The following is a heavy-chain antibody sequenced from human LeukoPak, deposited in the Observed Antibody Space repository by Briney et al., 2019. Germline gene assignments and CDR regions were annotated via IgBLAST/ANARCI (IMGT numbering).Heavy chain of an antibody. J-gene: IGHJ4*02. D-gene: IGHD2-21*02. CDR2: IYSGGST. V-gene: IGHV3-66*02. Sequence: PGGSLRLSCAASGFTFDDYGMSWVRQAPGKGLEWVSVIYSGGSTYYADSVKGRFTISRDNSKNTLYLQMNSLRAEDTAVYYCAKDLERHIVVVTASAVDYWGQGTLVTVSS. CDR1: GFTFDDYG. CDR3: AKDLERHIVVVTASAVDY.